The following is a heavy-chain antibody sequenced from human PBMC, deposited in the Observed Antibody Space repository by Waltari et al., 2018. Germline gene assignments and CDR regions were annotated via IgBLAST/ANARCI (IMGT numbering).Heavy chain of an antibody. V-gene: IGHV1-69*01. J-gene: IGHJ6*02. Sequence: QVQLVQSGAEVKKPGSSVKVSCKASGGTFSSYAISWVAQATGRGREWMGGIIPCLGTAKYGKKSQGRVTITADESTNTVYMELISLRAEDTAVYYCARDPGFGAATYYYYGMDVWGQGTTVTVAS. D-gene: IGHD3-10*01. CDR1: GGTFSSYA. CDR3: ARDPGFGAATYYYYGMDV. CDR2: IIPCLGTA.